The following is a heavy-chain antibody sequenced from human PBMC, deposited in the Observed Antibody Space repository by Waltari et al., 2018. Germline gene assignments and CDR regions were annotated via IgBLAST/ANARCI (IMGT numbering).Heavy chain of an antibody. CDR2: IIPIFGTA. J-gene: IGHJ3*02. D-gene: IGHD5-12*01. V-gene: IGHV1-69*13. Sequence: QVQLVQSGAEVKKPGSSVKVSCKASGGTFSSYAISWVRQAPGQGLEWMGGIIPIFGTANYAQKCQGRVTITADESTSTADMELSSLRSEDTAVYYCARDFRDGYNYGAFDIWGQGTMVTVSS. CDR3: ARDFRDGYNYGAFDI. CDR1: GGTFSSYA.